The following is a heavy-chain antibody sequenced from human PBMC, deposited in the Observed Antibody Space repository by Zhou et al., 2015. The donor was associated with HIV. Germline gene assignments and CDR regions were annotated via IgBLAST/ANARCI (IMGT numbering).Heavy chain of an antibody. CDR2: IDPSTGGT. CDR3: AREGDYDILTGYYSHNWFDP. D-gene: IGHD3-9*01. Sequence: QVQLVQSGAEVKRPGASMKVSCKASGYTFNAHYLHWVRQAPGQGLEWMGWIDPSTGGTNYAQKFQGRVTITADESTSTAYMELSSLRSEDTAVYYCAREGDYDILTGYYSHNWFDPWGQGTLVTVSS. V-gene: IGHV1-2*02. J-gene: IGHJ5*02. CDR1: GYTFNAHY.